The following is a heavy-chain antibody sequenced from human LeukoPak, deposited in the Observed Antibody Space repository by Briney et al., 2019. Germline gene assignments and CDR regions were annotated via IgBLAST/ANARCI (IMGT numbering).Heavy chain of an antibody. Sequence: PSETLSLTCTVSGGSISSGGHSWSWIRQHPGKGLEWIGYIYYSGSTYYNPSLKSRVTISVDTSKNQFSLKLSSVTAADTAVYYCAKVGDWFDPWGQGTLVTVSS. CDR1: GGSISSGGHS. CDR2: IYYSGST. V-gene: IGHV4-31*03. D-gene: IGHD3-16*01. J-gene: IGHJ5*02. CDR3: AKVGDWFDP.